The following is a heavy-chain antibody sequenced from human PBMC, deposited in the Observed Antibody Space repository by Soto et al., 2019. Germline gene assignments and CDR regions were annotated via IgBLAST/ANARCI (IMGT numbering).Heavy chain of an antibody. CDR2: ISAYNGYT. V-gene: IGHV1-18*01. Sequence: ASVKVSCKASGYTFTSYGISWVRQAPGQGLEWMGWISAYNGYTNYADSLKGRFTISRDNTKNSLYLQINSLRAEDTAVYYCARVDSGSFEYWGQGTLVTVSS. CDR1: GYTFTSYG. CDR3: ARVDSGSFEY. J-gene: IGHJ4*02. D-gene: IGHD1-26*01.